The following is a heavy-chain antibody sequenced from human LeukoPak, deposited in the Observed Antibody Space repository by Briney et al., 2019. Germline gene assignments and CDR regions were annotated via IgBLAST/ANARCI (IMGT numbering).Heavy chain of an antibody. CDR2: IYYSGST. J-gene: IGHJ4*02. CDR1: GGSISSSSYY. Sequence: SETLSLTCTVSGGSISSSSYYWGWIRQPPGKGLEWIGSIYYSGSTYYNPSLKSRVTISVDTTKNQFSLKLSSVTAADTAVYYCASILLSSHYYFNYWGQGTLVTVSS. CDR3: ASILLSSHYYFNY. D-gene: IGHD2/OR15-2a*01. V-gene: IGHV4-39*01.